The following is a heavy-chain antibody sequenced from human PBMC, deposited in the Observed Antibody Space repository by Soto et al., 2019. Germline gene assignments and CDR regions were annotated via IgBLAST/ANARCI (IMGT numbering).Heavy chain of an antibody. D-gene: IGHD6-13*01. CDR1: GFTVSSNY. V-gene: IGHV3-53*01. CDR2: IYSGGST. J-gene: IGHJ6*02. Sequence: GGSLRLSCAASGFTVSSNYMSWVRQAPGKGLEWVSVIYSGGSTYYADSVKGRFTISRDNSKNTLYLQMNSLRAEDTAVYYCARDRGRIAAAGTPYYYGMDVWGQGTTVTVSS. CDR3: ARDRGRIAAAGTPYYYGMDV.